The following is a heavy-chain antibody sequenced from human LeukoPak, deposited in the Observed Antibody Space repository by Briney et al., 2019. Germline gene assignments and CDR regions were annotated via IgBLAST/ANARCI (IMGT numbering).Heavy chain of an antibody. D-gene: IGHD3-10*01. CDR1: GFSFSSYA. J-gene: IGHJ4*02. Sequence: GRSLRLSCAASGFSFSSYAMHWVRQAPGKGLEWVAEISYDATKKYYADSVKGRFTLSRDNSKNTVHLQMNSLRSEDTAVYFCAKGRSTGKSFDYWGQGTLVTVSS. V-gene: IGHV3-30*04. CDR2: ISYDATKK. CDR3: AKGRSTGKSFDY.